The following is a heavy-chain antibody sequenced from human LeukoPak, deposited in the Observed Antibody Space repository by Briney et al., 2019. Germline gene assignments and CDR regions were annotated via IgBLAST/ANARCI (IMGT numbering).Heavy chain of an antibody. CDR1: VYTFTGYY. V-gene: IGHV1-2*02. CDR2: INPNSGGT. CDR3: ARGTLVRGVIVYYYYYMDV. Sequence: GASVTVSFKASVYTFTGYYMHWVRQAPGQGVGWMGGINPNSGGTNYAQKFEGRVTMTRDTCISTASMELSRLRSDDTTVYYCARGTLVRGVIVYYYYYMDVWGKGTTVTISS. J-gene: IGHJ6*03. D-gene: IGHD3-10*01.